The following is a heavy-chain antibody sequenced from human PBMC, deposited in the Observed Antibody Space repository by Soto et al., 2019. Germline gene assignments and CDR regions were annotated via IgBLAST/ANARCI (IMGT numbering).Heavy chain of an antibody. J-gene: IGHJ6*03. D-gene: IGHD6-19*01. CDR1: GFTFSSYG. CDR3: AREPAEQWLVPDYYYYMDV. V-gene: IGHV3-33*01. CDR2: IWYDGSNK. Sequence: QVQLVESGGGVVQPGRSLRLSCAASGFTFSSYGMHWVRQAPGKGLEWVAVIWYDGSNKYYADSVKGRFTISRDNSKNTLYLQMNSLRAEDTAVYYCAREPAEQWLVPDYYYYMDVWGKGTTVTVSS.